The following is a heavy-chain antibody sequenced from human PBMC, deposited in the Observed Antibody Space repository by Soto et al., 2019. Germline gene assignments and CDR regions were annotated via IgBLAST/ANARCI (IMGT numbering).Heavy chain of an antibody. D-gene: IGHD4-17*01. J-gene: IGHJ5*02. Sequence: GESLKISCKGSGYSFTNYWIAWVRQMPGKGLEYMGIIYPSDSTTRYSPSFQGQVTISADKSISTAYLQWNSLKASDTAMYYCARHRFYGNSSSNYFYPWGKETLVTVSS. CDR2: IYPSDSTT. CDR1: GYSFTNYW. CDR3: ARHRFYGNSSSNYFYP. V-gene: IGHV5-51*01.